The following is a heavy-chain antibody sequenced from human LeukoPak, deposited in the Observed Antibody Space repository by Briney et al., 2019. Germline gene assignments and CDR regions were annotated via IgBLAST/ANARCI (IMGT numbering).Heavy chain of an antibody. D-gene: IGHD2/OR15-2a*01. V-gene: IGHV3-11*04. CDR1: GFTLRDYY. CDR2: MSSTGNTI. Sequence: GGSLRLSCAASGFTLRDYYMSWIRQAPGKGLEWISYMSSTGNTIYYAESVKGRLPVSRDSANNSMSLQMTSLRAEDSAVYYCARSSSYFTYFDLWGRDTLVTVSS. CDR3: ARSSSYFTYFDL. J-gene: IGHJ2*01.